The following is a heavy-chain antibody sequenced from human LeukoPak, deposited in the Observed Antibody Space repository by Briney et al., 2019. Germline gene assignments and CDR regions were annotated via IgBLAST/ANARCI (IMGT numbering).Heavy chain of an antibody. CDR3: ARDRGFGADDS. V-gene: IGHV3-7*01. CDR1: GFTFSGYW. CDR2: IHKDGSAK. Sequence: QPGGSLRLSCGASGFTFSGYWMSWVRQAPGKGLEWVANIHKDGSAKRYVDSVKGRFTISRDNAKSSLYLQMNSLRVEDTAVYYCARDRGFGADDSWGQGSLVTVS. D-gene: IGHD3-10*01. J-gene: IGHJ4*02.